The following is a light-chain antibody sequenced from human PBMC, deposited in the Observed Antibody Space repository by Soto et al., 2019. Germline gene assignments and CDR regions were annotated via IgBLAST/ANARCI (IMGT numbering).Light chain of an antibody. CDR2: GAS. V-gene: IGKV3-20*01. CDR1: QSVSSSY. CDR3: QQYGSSPPIT. J-gene: IGKJ5*01. Sequence: EMGLTKSPGARCMSQGERATLSCRASQSVSSSYLAWYQQKPGQAPRLLIYGASSRATGIPDRFSGSGSGTDFTLTISRLEPEDFAVYYCQQYGSSPPITFGQGIRLEIK.